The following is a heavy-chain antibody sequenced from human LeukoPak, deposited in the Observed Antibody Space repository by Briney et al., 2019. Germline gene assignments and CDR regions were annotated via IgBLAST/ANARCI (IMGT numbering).Heavy chain of an antibody. V-gene: IGHV3-23*01. CDR3: AKGYTFGPNWFDP. J-gene: IGHJ5*02. CDR1: GFAFSSYA. CDR2: ISGSDGGT. D-gene: IGHD5-18*01. Sequence: GGSLRLSCAASGFAFSSYAMSWVRQAPGKGLEWVSAISGSDGGTYYADSVKGRFTISRDNSKNMLSLQMNTLRAEDTAIYYCAKGYTFGPNWFDPWGQGTLVTVSS.